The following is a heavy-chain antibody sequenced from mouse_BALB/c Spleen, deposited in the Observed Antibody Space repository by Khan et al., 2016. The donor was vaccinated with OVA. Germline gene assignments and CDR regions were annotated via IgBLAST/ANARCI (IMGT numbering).Heavy chain of an antibody. CDR1: GYSFTGYY. CDR3: AIYHGYFDV. J-gene: IGHJ1*01. Sequence: IQLVQSGPDLVKPGASVKISCKASGYSFTGYYIHWVKQSHGKSLEWIGRVNPNNGGTSYNQKFKGKVILTVDKSSNTAYMELRSLTSEDSAVYSCAIYHGYFDVWGAGTTVTVSS. CDR2: VNPNNGGT. D-gene: IGHD1-1*01. V-gene: IGHV1-26*01.